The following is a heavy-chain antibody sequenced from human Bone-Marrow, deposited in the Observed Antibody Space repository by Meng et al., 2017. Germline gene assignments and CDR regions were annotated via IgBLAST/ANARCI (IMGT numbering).Heavy chain of an antibody. J-gene: IGHJ4*02. D-gene: IGHD5-18*01. CDR3: ARARGYSYGYDY. Sequence: VQLVESGGGLVKPGGSLRLSCAASGFTFSDHYMSCVRQAPGKGLEWVSIIYSGGSTYYADSVKGRFTISRDNSKNTLYLQMNSLRAEDTAVYYCARARGYSYGYDYWGQGTLVTVSS. CDR1: GFTFSDHY. V-gene: IGHV3-66*01. CDR2: IYSGGST.